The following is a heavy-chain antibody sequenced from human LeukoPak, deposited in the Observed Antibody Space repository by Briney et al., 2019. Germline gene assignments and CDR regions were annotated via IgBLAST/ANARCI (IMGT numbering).Heavy chain of an antibody. CDR2: IYYSGST. Sequence: SETLSLTCTVSGGSISSYYWSWIRQPPGKGLEWIGYIYYSGSTNYNPSLKSRVTISVDTSKNQFSLELSSVTAADTAVYYCARGLGGMGQWLGLFDYWGQGTLVTVSS. J-gene: IGHJ4*02. CDR3: ARGLGGMGQWLGLFDY. CDR1: GGSISSYY. V-gene: IGHV4-59*01. D-gene: IGHD6-19*01.